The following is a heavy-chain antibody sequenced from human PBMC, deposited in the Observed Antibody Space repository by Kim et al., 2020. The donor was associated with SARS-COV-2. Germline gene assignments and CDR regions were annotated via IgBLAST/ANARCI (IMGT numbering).Heavy chain of an antibody. Sequence: ASVKVSCKVSGYTLTELSMHWVRQAPGKGLEWMGGFDPEDGETIYAQKFQGRVTMTEDTSTDTAYMELSSLRSEDTAVYYCATRAAVAGTASAFDIWGQGTMVTVSS. CDR2: FDPEDGET. J-gene: IGHJ3*02. CDR1: GYTLTELS. V-gene: IGHV1-24*01. D-gene: IGHD6-19*01. CDR3: ATRAAVAGTASAFDI.